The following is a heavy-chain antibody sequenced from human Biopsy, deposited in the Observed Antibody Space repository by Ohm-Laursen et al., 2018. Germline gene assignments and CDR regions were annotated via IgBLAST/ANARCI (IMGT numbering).Heavy chain of an antibody. CDR3: AKQEGVAYGDIDY. CDR1: GFTLTDSG. V-gene: IGHV3-30*18. D-gene: IGHD3-10*01. CDR2: ISYDGSYK. J-gene: IGHJ4*02. Sequence: RLSCAASGFTLTDSGMHWVRQAPGKGLEWVALISYDGSYKNYGDSVKGRFTISRDNSKNTLYLQMNSLRPEDTAAYYCAKQEGVAYGDIDYWGQGTLVTVSS.